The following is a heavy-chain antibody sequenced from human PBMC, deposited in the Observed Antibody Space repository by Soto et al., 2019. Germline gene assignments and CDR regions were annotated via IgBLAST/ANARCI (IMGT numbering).Heavy chain of an antibody. J-gene: IGHJ6*02. V-gene: IGHV3-66*01. CDR3: ARDRHCSGGTCFYYGMDV. CDR1: GFTVSIQY. Sequence: PGGSLRLSCAASGFTVSIQYMSWVRQAPGKGLEWVSIIYNGGSTYYADSVKGRFTISRDNSKNTLYLQMNSLRVEDTAVYYCARDRHCSGGTCFYYGMDVWGQGTTVTVSS. D-gene: IGHD2-15*01. CDR2: IYNGGST.